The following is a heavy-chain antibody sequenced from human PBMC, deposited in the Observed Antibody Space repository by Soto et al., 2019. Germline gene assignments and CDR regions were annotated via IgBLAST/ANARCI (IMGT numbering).Heavy chain of an antibody. D-gene: IGHD1-26*01. V-gene: IGHV1-46*01. CDR1: GYTFTSYG. Sequence: ASVKVSCKASGYTFTSYGISWVRQAPGQGLEWMGIINPSGGSTSYAQKFQGRVTMTRDTSTSTVYMELSSLRSEDTAVYYCARDRFSGSYHPDYWGQGTLVTVSS. J-gene: IGHJ4*02. CDR2: INPSGGST. CDR3: ARDRFSGSYHPDY.